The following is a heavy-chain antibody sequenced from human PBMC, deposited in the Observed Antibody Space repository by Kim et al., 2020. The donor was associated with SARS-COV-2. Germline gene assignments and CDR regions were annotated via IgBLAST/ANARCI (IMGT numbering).Heavy chain of an antibody. J-gene: IGHJ5*02. D-gene: IGHD6-6*01. V-gene: IGHV4-31*02. Sequence: YNPSLKGRVTLSVNTSKNPFSLKLRSVTAADTSVYYCARDSSLGENWFDPWGQGTLVTVSS. CDR3: ARDSSLGENWFDP.